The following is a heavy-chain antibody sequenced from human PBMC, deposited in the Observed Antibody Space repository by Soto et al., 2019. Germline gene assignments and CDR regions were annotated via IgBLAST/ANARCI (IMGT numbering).Heavy chain of an antibody. CDR3: ARKRRGTYSSSPFDY. D-gene: IGHD6-6*01. CDR2: VNHSGSA. J-gene: IGHJ4*02. V-gene: IGHV4-34*01. Sequence: KTSETLSLTCAVYGRSFNVYYWSWIRQPPGKGLEWIGEVNHSGSASYSPSLKSRATISVETSKSQFSLKLSSVTAADTAVYYCARKRRGTYSSSPFDYWGQGTLVTVSS. CDR1: GRSFNVYY.